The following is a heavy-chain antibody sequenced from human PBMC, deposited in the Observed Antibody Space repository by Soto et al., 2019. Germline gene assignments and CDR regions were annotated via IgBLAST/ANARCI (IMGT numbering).Heavy chain of an antibody. Sequence: SVKVSCKASGGTFSSYAISWVRQAPGQGLEWMGGIIPIFGTANYAQKFQGRVTITADESTSTAYMELSSLRSEDKAVYYCARVPPAWAYYYDRSGYRGNAFDIWAQGTMVTVSS. V-gene: IGHV1-69*13. CDR2: IIPIFGTA. D-gene: IGHD3-22*01. CDR1: GGTFSSYA. J-gene: IGHJ3*02. CDR3: ARVPPAWAYYYDRSGYRGNAFDI.